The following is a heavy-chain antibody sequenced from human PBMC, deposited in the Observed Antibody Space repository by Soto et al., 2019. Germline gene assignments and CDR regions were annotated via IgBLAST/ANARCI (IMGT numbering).Heavy chain of an antibody. V-gene: IGHV1-18*01. D-gene: IGHD3-3*01. CDR2: ISAYNGNT. Sequence: ASVKVSCKASGYTFTSYGISWVRQAPGQGLEWMGWISAYNGNTNYAQKLQGRVTMTTDTSTSTAYMELRSLRSDDTAVYYCARDGQYYDFWSGYYNGVGYYGMDVWGQGTTVTVSS. CDR3: ARDGQYYDFWSGYYNGVGYYGMDV. CDR1: GYTFTSYG. J-gene: IGHJ6*02.